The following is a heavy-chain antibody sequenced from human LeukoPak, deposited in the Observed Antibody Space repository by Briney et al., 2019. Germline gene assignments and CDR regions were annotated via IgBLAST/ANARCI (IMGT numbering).Heavy chain of an antibody. Sequence: GGSLRLSCAASGFTFSNAWMTWVRQTPGKGLEWVGRIKRKTDGGTTDYAAPVKGRFNISRDDSKNTVYLQMNSLKTEDTAVYYCTTAVVVTGFDYWGQGTLVSVSS. D-gene: IGHD2-21*02. CDR3: TTAVVVTGFDY. CDR2: IKRKTDGGTT. J-gene: IGHJ4*02. V-gene: IGHV3-15*01. CDR1: GFTFSNAW.